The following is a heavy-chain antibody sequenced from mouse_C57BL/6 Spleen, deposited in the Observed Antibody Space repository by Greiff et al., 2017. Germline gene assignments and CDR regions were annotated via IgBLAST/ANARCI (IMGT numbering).Heavy chain of an antibody. Sequence: QVQLQQPGAELVRPGSSVKLSCKASGYTFTSYWMDWVKQRPGQGLEWIGNIYPSDSETHYNEKFKDKATLTVAKSSSTAYMQLSSLTSEDSAVYDCAREISDSLFACWGQGTLVTVSA. CDR1: GYTFTSYW. V-gene: IGHV1-61*01. CDR3: AREISDSLFAC. D-gene: IGHD2-4*01. CDR2: IYPSDSET. J-gene: IGHJ3*01.